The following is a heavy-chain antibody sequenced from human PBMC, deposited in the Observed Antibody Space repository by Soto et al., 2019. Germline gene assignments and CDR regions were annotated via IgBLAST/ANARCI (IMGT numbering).Heavy chain of an antibody. CDR2: ISAYTGNT. CDR3: ARELGYYYDSSGPHYYYGMDV. Sequence: GASVKVSCKASGSTFTSYGISWVRQAPGQGLEWMGWISAYTGNTKYAKKLQGRVTMTTDTSTSTAYMELRSLRSDDTAVYYCARELGYYYDSSGPHYYYGMDVWGQGTTVTVSS. D-gene: IGHD3-22*01. J-gene: IGHJ6*02. V-gene: IGHV1-18*01. CDR1: GSTFTSYG.